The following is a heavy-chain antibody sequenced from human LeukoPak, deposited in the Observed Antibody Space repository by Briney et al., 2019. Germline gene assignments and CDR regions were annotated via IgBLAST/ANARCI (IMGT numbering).Heavy chain of an antibody. CDR3: ARSYDSSGYYYEGVWFDP. CDR2: IYPGDSDT. V-gene: IGHV5-51*01. Sequence: AGESLKISCQGSGYSFTSYWIGWVRQMPGKGLEWMGIIYPGDSDTRYSPSFQGQVTISADKSISTAYLQWSSLKASDTAMYYCARSYDSSGYYYEGVWFDPWGQGTLVTVSS. J-gene: IGHJ5*02. CDR1: GYSFTSYW. D-gene: IGHD3-22*01.